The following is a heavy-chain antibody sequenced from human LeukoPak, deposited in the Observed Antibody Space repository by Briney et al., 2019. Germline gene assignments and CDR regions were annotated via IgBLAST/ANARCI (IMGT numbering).Heavy chain of an antibody. CDR1: GGSISSGSYY. CDR3: ARGNLGIAAAGTLRFDP. V-gene: IGHV4-61*02. Sequence: SQTLSFTCTVSGGSISSGSYYWSWIRQPAGKGLEWIGRIYTSGSTNYNPSLKSRVTISVDTSKNQFSLKLSSVTAADTAVYYCARGNLGIAAAGTLRFDPWGQGTLVTVSS. CDR2: IYTSGST. D-gene: IGHD6-13*01. J-gene: IGHJ5*02.